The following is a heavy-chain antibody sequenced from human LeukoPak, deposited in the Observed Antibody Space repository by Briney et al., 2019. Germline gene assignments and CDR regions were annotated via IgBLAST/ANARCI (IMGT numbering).Heavy chain of an antibody. D-gene: IGHD2-15*01. V-gene: IGHV3-7*03. J-gene: IGHJ5*02. CDR1: GFTFSSYW. Sequence: GGSLRLSCAASGFTFSSYWMSRVRQAPGKGLEWVANIKQDGSEKYYVDSVKGRFTISRDNAKNSLFLQMDSLKVEDTAIYYCTTDRWYSADHWGQGTLVTVSS. CDR2: IKQDGSEK. CDR3: TTDRWYSADH.